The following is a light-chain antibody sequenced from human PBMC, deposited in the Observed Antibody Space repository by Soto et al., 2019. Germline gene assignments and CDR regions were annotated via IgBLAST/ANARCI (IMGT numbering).Light chain of an antibody. CDR1: SSNIGAGYD. CDR3: LSFDSSLSGV. Sequence: QSVLTQPPSVSGAPGQRVTISCTGSSSNIGAGYDVHWYQQLPGRAPKLLIYGNTNRPSGVPDRFSGSKSGTSASLAITGLQAEDEADYYCLSFDSSLSGVFGGGTKLTV. J-gene: IGLJ2*01. V-gene: IGLV1-40*01. CDR2: GNT.